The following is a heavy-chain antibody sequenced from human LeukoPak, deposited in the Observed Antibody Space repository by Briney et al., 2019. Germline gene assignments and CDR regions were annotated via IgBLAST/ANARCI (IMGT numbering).Heavy chain of an antibody. Sequence: GASVKVSCKASGYTFTGYGISWVRQAPGQGLEWMGWISAYNGNTNYAQKLQGRVTMTTDTSTSTAYMELRSLRSDDTAVYYCARAIDYGSGSRKNNWFDPWGQGTLVTVSS. V-gene: IGHV1-18*01. CDR3: ARAIDYGSGSRKNNWFDP. CDR1: GYTFTGYG. CDR2: ISAYNGNT. D-gene: IGHD3-10*01. J-gene: IGHJ5*02.